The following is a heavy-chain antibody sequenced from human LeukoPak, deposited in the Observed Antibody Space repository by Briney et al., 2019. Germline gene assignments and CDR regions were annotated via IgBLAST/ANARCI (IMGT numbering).Heavy chain of an antibody. CDR1: GYTFNDYY. Sequence: ASVKVSCKTSGYTFNDYYIHWVRQAPGQGLEWMGWINPNSGGTNYAQKFQGWVTMTRDTSISTAYMELSRLRSDDTAVYYCARGADVVAGTLLGDYFDYWGQGTLVTVSS. CDR3: ARGADVVAGTLLGDYFDY. CDR2: INPNSGGT. D-gene: IGHD6-19*01. V-gene: IGHV1-2*04. J-gene: IGHJ4*02.